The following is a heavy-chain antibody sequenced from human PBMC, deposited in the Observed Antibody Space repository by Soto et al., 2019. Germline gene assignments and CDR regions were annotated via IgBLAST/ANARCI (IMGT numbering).Heavy chain of an antibody. J-gene: IGHJ4*02. CDR2: IYHSGST. CDR1: GGSISSGGSS. D-gene: IGHD6-19*01. V-gene: IGHV4-30-2*01. Sequence: QLQLQESGSGLVKPSQTLSLTCAVSGGSISSGGSSWSWIRQPPGKGLEWIGYIYHSGSTYYNPSLKSRVPLSVDRSKNQFSLTLGSVTAAATAVYYCARAGDSSGPVALGYWGQGTLVTVSS. CDR3: ARAGDSSGPVALGY.